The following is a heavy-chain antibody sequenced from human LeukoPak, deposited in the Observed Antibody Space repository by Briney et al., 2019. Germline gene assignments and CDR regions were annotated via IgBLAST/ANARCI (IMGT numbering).Heavy chain of an antibody. Sequence: PGGSLRLSCPASGFTFSNYAMSWVRQAPRKGLEWVSTISGSGILSYYADSLKGRFTISRDNSKNTLYLQMNSLRAEDTAVYYCAKDLNYYDSSGYSYYYYYGMDVWGQGTTVTVSS. V-gene: IGHV3-23*01. CDR2: ISGSGILS. D-gene: IGHD3-22*01. CDR3: AKDLNYYDSSGYSYYYYYGMDV. CDR1: GFTFSNYA. J-gene: IGHJ6*02.